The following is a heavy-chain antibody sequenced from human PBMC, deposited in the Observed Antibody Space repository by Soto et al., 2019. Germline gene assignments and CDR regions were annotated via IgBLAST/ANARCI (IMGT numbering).Heavy chain of an antibody. CDR1: GFTFSSCA. Sequence: VQLLDSGGGLVQPGGSLRLSCAASGFTFSSCAMNWVRQAPGKGLEWVSVISGSGDSTYYADSVKGRFTISRDNSKNTLYLQMNSLRTEDTAVYYCARRGPGTYFDYWGQGTLVTVSS. V-gene: IGHV3-23*01. CDR2: ISGSGDST. CDR3: ARRGPGTYFDY. D-gene: IGHD6-13*01. J-gene: IGHJ4*02.